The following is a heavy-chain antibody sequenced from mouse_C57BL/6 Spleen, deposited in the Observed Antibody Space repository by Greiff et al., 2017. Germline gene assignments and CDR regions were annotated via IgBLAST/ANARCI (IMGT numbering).Heavy chain of an antibody. J-gene: IGHJ1*03. CDR2: IDPSDSYT. D-gene: IGHD1-1*01. Sequence: QVQLQQPGAELVMPGASVKLSCKASGYTFTRYWMHWVKQRPGQGLEWIGEIDPSDSYTNYNQKFKGKSTLTVDKSSSTAYMQLSSLTSEDSAVYYCASKYYYGSSYWYFDVWGTGTTVTVSS. CDR3: ASKYYYGSSYWYFDV. CDR1: GYTFTRYW. V-gene: IGHV1-69*01.